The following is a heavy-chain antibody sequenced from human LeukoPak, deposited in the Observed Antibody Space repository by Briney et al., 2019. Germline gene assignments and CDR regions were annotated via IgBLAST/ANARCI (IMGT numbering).Heavy chain of an antibody. CDR1: GFTFSSYS. Sequence: PGGSLRLSCAASGFTFSSYSMNWVRQAPGKGLEWVSYISSSSSTIYYADSVKGRFTVSRDNAKNSLYLQMNSLRAEDTAVYYCARDQVSSGYPYYYYYYMDVWGKGTTVTVSS. J-gene: IGHJ6*03. CDR3: ARDQVSSGYPYYYYYYMDV. CDR2: ISSSSSTI. D-gene: IGHD3-22*01. V-gene: IGHV3-48*01.